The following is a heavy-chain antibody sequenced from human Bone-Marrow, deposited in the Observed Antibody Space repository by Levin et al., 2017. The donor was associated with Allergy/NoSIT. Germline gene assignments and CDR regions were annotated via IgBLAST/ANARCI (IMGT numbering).Heavy chain of an antibody. V-gene: IGHV3-11*01. CDR3: ARDTGSANYGMDV. CDR2: ISGSGTTI. CDR1: GFTFSDYY. D-gene: IGHD3-10*01. J-gene: IGHJ6*02. Sequence: GSLKISCAASGFTFSDYYMNWLRQAPGKGLEWVSYISGSGTTIYYADSLKGRFTISRDNAKNSLYLQMNSLRAEDTAVYYCARDTGSANYGMDVWGQGTTVSVSS.